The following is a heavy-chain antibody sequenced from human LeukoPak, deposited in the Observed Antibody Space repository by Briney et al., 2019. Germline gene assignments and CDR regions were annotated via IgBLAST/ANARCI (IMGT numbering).Heavy chain of an antibody. CDR1: GFTFSNYW. Sequence: GGSLRLSCAASGFTFSNYWMHWVRQAPGKGLVWVSRINTDGSITRYVDSVKGRFTISRDNAKNTLYLQMNSLRAEDTAVYYCARAYYYDSSIDYWGQGTPVTVSS. J-gene: IGHJ4*02. CDR3: ARAYYYDSSIDY. V-gene: IGHV3-74*01. D-gene: IGHD3-22*01. CDR2: INTDGSIT.